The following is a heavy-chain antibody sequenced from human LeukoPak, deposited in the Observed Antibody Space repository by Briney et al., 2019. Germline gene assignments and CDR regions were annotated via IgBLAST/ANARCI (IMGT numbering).Heavy chain of an antibody. J-gene: IGHJ4*02. V-gene: IGHV4-61*02. Sequence: SQTLSLTCTISGGSISSGSYYWSWIRQPAGKGLEWIGRIYTSGSTNYNPSLKSRVTISVDTSKNQFSLELSSVTAADTAVYYCARRRGSTSLFDFWGQGTLVTVSS. D-gene: IGHD6-13*01. CDR2: IYTSGST. CDR1: GGSISSGSYY. CDR3: ARRRGSTSLFDF.